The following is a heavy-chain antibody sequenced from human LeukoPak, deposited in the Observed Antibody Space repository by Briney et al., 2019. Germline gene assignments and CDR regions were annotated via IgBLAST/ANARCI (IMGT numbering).Heavy chain of an antibody. D-gene: IGHD3-16*02. CDR1: GGTFSSYA. CDR3: ARADYDYVWGSYRQYYFDY. V-gene: IGHV1-69*13. CDR2: IIPIFGTA. J-gene: IGHJ4*02. Sequence: EASVKVSCKASGGTFSSYAISWVRQAPGQGLGWMGGIIPIFGTANYAQKFQGRVTITADESTSTAYMELSSLRSEDTAVYYCARADYDYVWGSYRQYYFDYWGQGTLVTVSS.